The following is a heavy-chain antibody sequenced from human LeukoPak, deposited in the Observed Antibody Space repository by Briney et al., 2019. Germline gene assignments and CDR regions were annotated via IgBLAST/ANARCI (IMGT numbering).Heavy chain of an antibody. V-gene: IGHV1-69*01. CDR1: GGTFSSYA. CDR2: IIPIFGTA. J-gene: IGHJ4*02. CDR3: ARDLSGYTRFDY. Sequence: SVKISCKASGGTFSSYAISWVRQAPGQGLEWMGGIIPIFGTANYAQKFQGRVTITADESTSTAYMELSSLRSEDTAVYYCARDLSGYTRFDYWGQGTLVTVSS. D-gene: IGHD5-18*01.